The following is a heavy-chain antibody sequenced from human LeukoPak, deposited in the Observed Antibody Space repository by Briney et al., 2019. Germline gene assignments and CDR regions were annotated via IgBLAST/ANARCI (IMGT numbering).Heavy chain of an antibody. CDR1: GYSFISYH. V-gene: IGHV1-46*01. CDR3: ASFRGGDFDY. J-gene: IGHJ4*02. CDR2: TNPSGGST. D-gene: IGHD5-12*01. Sequence: ASVKVSCKASGYSFISYHIHWVRQAPGQGLEWMGLTNPSGGSTIYAQKFQGRVTMTRDTSTNTGQMELSSLRSEDTAMYYCASFRGGDFDYWGQGTLVTVSS.